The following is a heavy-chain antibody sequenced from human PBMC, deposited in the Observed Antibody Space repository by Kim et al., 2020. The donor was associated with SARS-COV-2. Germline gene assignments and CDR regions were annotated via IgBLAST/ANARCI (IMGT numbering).Heavy chain of an antibody. V-gene: IGHV1-3*01. CDR2: INAGNGNT. CDR1: GYTFTSYA. J-gene: IGHJ5*02. D-gene: IGHD3-10*01. CDR3: ARESPSLSWFGEGGAGDWFGP. Sequence: ASVKVSCKASGYTFTSYAMHWVRQAPGHRLEWMGWINAGNGNTKYSQKFQGRVTITRDTSASTAYMELSSLRSEDTAVYYCARESPSLSWFGEGGAGDWFGPWGQGTLVTVSS.